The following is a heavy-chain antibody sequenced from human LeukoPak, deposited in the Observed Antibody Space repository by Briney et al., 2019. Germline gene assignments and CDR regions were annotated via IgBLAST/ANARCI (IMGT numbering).Heavy chain of an antibody. CDR2: ISGSGGST. J-gene: IGHJ6*02. D-gene: IGHD2-2*02. Sequence: GGSLRLSCAASGFTFSSYAMSWVRQAPGKGLEWVSAISGSGGSTYYADSVKGRFTISRDNSKNTLYLQMNSLRAEDTAVYYCAKGSYCSSTSCYMPHYYYYGMDVWGQGTTVTVSS. CDR3: AKGSYCSSTSCYMPHYYYYGMDV. CDR1: GFTFSSYA. V-gene: IGHV3-23*01.